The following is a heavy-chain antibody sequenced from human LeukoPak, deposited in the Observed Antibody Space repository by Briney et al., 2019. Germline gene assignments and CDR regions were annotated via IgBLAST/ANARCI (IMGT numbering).Heavy chain of an antibody. CDR1: GYTFTSYD. CDR3: ARSSVGYTEDFDY. J-gene: IGHJ4*02. D-gene: IGHD3-10*01. Sequence: GASVKVSCKASGYTFTSYDINWVRQATGQGLEWVGWINPNSGGTNYAQKFQGRVTMTRDTSISTAYMELSRLRSDDTAVYYCARSSVGYTEDFDYWGQGTLVTVSS. CDR2: INPNSGGT. V-gene: IGHV1-2*02.